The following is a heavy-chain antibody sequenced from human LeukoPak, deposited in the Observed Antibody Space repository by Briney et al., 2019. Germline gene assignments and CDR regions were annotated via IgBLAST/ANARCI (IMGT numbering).Heavy chain of an antibody. Sequence: GESLKISCKGSGYSFTNYWIAWVRQMPGKGLEWMGIIYPGDSDTRYSSSFQGQVTISADKSISTAYLQWSSLKASDTAMYYCVRLNRGSAYYYYGMDVWGQGTTVTVSS. J-gene: IGHJ6*02. V-gene: IGHV5-51*01. D-gene: IGHD7-27*01. CDR1: GYSFTNYW. CDR2: IYPGDSDT. CDR3: VRLNRGSAYYYYGMDV.